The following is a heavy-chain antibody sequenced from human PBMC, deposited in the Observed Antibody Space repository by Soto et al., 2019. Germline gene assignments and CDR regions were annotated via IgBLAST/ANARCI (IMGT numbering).Heavy chain of an antibody. D-gene: IGHD6-6*01. V-gene: IGHV3-48*02. CDR3: AMPEYSSSSYGMDV. J-gene: IGHJ6*02. CDR1: GFTFSSYS. Sequence: GGSLRLSCAAYGFTFSSYSMNWVRQAPGKGLEWVSYISSSSSTIYYADSVKGRFTISRDNAKNSLYLQMNSLRDEDTAVYYCAMPEYSSSSYGMDVWGQGTTVTVSS. CDR2: ISSSSSTI.